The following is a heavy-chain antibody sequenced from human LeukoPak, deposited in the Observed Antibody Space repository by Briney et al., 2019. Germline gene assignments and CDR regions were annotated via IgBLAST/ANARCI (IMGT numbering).Heavy chain of an antibody. CDR3: ARQYSSGWSSYYFDY. CDR1: GYSFTSYW. CDR2: IYPGDSDT. D-gene: IGHD6-19*01. J-gene: IGHJ4*02. Sequence: GESLKISCKGSGYSFTSYWIGWVRQMPGKGLGWMGIIYPGDSDTRYSPSFQGQVTISADKSISTAYLQWSSLKASDTAMYYCARQYSSGWSSYYFDYWGQGTLVTVSS. V-gene: IGHV5-51*01.